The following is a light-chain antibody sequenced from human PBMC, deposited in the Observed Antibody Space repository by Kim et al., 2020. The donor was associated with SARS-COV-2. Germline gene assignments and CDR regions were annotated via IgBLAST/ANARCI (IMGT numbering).Light chain of an antibody. CDR2: EVI. CDR3: TTHGGYNYV. V-gene: IGLV2-8*01. Sequence: PGQSVTISCSGTSCDFGGFNYGSWYQQHPGKAPKLIIYEVIKRPSGVPDRFSGSKSGNTASLTVSGLQAEDEADYYCTTHGGYNYVFGTGTKVTVL. J-gene: IGLJ1*01. CDR1: SCDFGGFNY.